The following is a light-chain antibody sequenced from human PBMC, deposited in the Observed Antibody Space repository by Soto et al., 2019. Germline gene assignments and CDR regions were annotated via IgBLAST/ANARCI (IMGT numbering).Light chain of an antibody. V-gene: IGKV3-20*01. CDR2: NTA. CDR3: QHYGSSQT. CDR1: QSVSSN. J-gene: IGKJ1*01. Sequence: EIVMTQSPATLSVSPGERATLSCRASQSVSSNLAWYQQKPGQAPRLLLYNTASRATGIPDRFSGSGSGTDFTLTISRLEPEDFAVYYCQHYGSSQTFGQGTKVDIK.